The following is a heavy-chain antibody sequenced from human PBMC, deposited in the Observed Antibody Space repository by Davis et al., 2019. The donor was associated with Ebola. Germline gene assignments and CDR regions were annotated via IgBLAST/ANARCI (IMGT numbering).Heavy chain of an antibody. V-gene: IGHV5-51*01. D-gene: IGHD1-26*01. CDR2: IYPGDSDT. J-gene: IGHJ6*02. CDR1: GYSFTTYW. CDR3: ARTDSGSHYGMDV. Sequence: KVSCKGSGYSFTTYWIAWVRQMPGKGLEWMGIIYPGDSDTRYSPSFQGQVTISADKSISTAYLQWSSLKASDTAMYYCARTDSGSHYGMDVWGQGTTVTVSS.